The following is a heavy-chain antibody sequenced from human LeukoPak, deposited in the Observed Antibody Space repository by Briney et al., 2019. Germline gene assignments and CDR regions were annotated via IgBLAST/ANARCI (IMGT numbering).Heavy chain of an antibody. CDR2: IYHSGST. J-gene: IGHJ6*03. V-gene: IGHV4-30-2*01. D-gene: IGHD3-10*01. Sequence: SETLSLTCTVSGGSISSGGYYWSWIRQPPGKGLEWIGYIYHSGSTYYNPSLKSRVTISVDRSKNQFSLKLSSVTAADTAVYYCARVSGVYGSGYMDVWGKGTTVTVSS. CDR1: GGSISSGGYY. CDR3: ARVSGVYGSGYMDV.